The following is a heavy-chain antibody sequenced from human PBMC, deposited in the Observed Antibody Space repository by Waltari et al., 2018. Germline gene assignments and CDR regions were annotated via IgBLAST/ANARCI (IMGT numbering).Heavy chain of an antibody. CDR2: ISGSGGST. V-gene: IGHV3-23*01. Sequence: EVQLLESGGGLVQPGGSLRLSCAASGFTFSSYPMGWVRQAPGKGLEWVSAISGSGGSTYYADSVKGRFTISRDNSKNTLYLQMNSLRAEDTAVYYCAKSSIVGDSYFDYWGQGTLVTVSS. CDR1: GFTFSSYP. CDR3: AKSSIVGDSYFDY. D-gene: IGHD4-17*01. J-gene: IGHJ4*02.